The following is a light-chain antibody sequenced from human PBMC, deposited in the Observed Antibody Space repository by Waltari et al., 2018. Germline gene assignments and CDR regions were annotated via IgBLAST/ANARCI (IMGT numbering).Light chain of an antibody. Sequence: DIQMTQSPASLSASVGDRVTITCRARQGISNYLAWYQQKPGKGPKLLIYAASTLQSVVPSRFSGSGSGTDFTLTISSLQPEDVATYYCQKYNSAPLTFGQGTKVEIK. CDR2: AAS. J-gene: IGKJ1*01. V-gene: IGKV1-27*01. CDR1: QGISNY. CDR3: QKYNSAPLT.